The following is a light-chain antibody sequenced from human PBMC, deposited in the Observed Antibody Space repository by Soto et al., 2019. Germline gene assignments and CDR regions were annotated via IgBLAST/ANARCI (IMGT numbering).Light chain of an antibody. J-gene: IGKJ2*01. CDR3: HQYNSWPPGT. CDR2: GAS. CDR1: QSVGRN. V-gene: IGKV3-15*01. Sequence: EILMTQSPATLSVSPWERATLSCRASQSVGRNLAWYQQKPGQAPRLLIYGASTRATGIPARFSGSGSGTEFTLTISSLQSEDFALYYCHQYNSWPPGTFGQGTKVDIK.